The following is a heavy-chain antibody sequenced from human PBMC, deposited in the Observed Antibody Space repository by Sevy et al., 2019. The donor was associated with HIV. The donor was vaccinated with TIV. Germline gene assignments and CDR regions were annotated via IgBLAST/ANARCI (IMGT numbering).Heavy chain of an antibody. V-gene: IGHV3-74*01. CDR2: VDNDGSGT. J-gene: IGHJ4*02. CDR3: TRDMYGIDY. Sequence: GGSLRHSCAASGFTFTNYWMHWVRQAPGKGLVWVSRVDNDGSGTNYADSVKGRFTISRDNAKNTVYLQMNSLRAEDTAVYYCTRDMYGIDYWGQGTLVTVSS. CDR1: GFTFTNYW. D-gene: IGHD2-8*01.